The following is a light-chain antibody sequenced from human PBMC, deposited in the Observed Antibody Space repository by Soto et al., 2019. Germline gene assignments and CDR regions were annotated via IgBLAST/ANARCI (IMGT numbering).Light chain of an antibody. Sequence: EIVMTQSPTILSVSPGERATLSCRASQSVRSNLAWYQQKPGQAPRLIIYGTSTRATGIPARFSGSGSETEFTLTIGSLQSEDFAVYYCQQYNDWPYTFGQGTKVDIK. V-gene: IGKV3-15*01. J-gene: IGKJ2*01. CDR3: QQYNDWPYT. CDR2: GTS. CDR1: QSVRSN.